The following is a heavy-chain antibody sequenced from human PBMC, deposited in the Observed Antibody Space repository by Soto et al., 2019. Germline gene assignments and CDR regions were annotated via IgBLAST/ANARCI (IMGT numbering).Heavy chain of an antibody. CDR3: TTDSYITSIIVRFDY. J-gene: IGHJ4*01. D-gene: IGHD3-22*01. V-gene: IGHV3-15*07. Sequence: GGSLRLSCAASGFTFSNAWINGVRQAPGKGLEWVGRVKSKNDGGTTDFAAPVKGRFAISRDDSKNMVYLEMNSLQAEDTAINYCTTDSYITSIIVRFDYWGHGTLVTVSS. CDR2: VKSKNDGGTT. CDR1: GFTFSNAW.